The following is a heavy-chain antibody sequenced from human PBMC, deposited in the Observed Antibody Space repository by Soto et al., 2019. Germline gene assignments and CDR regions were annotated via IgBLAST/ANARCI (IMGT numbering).Heavy chain of an antibody. CDR1: GFAFSSYT. CDR2: ISSTSDYI. V-gene: IGHV3-21*01. J-gene: IGHJ6*02. CDR3: ARALYYYSGMDV. Sequence: PGGSLRLSCAASGFAFSSYTMNWVRQAPGKRLEWVSSISSTSDYIYYADSLKGRFTISRDNAKNSLYLQMNSLRAEDTAVYYCARALYYYSGMDVWGQGTTVTVSS.